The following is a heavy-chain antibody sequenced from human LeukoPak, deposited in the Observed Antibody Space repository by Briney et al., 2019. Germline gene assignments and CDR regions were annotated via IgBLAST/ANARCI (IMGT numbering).Heavy chain of an antibody. CDR2: GGSGGSK. CDR1: GFTFSTYA. D-gene: IGHD1-26*01. Sequence: QSGGSLRLSCAASGFTFSTYAMGWVRQAPGKGLEWVSYGGSGGSKYYADSVKGRFSISRDNSKDTLSLQMNSLTAEDTAVYHCVKFRGAQWEKYRMDVWGKGTAVTVSS. CDR3: VKFRGAQWEKYRMDV. J-gene: IGHJ6*03. V-gene: IGHV3-23*01.